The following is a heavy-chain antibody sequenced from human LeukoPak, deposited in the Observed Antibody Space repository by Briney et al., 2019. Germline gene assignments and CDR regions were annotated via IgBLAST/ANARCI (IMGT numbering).Heavy chain of an antibody. CDR3: ARLPLTGYYYFVY. V-gene: IGHV4-39*01. D-gene: IGHD3-9*01. Sequence: SETLSLTCTVSGGSISSSSYYWGWIRQPPGKGLEWIGSIYYSGSTYYNPSLKSRVTISVDTSKNQFSLKLSSVTAADTAVYYCARLPLTGYYYFVYWGQGTLVTVSS. CDR1: GGSISSSSYY. J-gene: IGHJ4*02. CDR2: IYYSGST.